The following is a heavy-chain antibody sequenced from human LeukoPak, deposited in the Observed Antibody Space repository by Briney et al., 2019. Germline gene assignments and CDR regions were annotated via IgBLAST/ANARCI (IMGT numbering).Heavy chain of an antibody. J-gene: IGHJ3*02. V-gene: IGHV2-5*01. CDR3: AHRLPSGGSYDAFDI. CDR1: GFSLITSGVG. CDR2: IYWNDYK. D-gene: IGHD1-26*01. Sequence: SGPTLVKPTQTLTLTCTFSGFSLITSGVGVGWIRQPPGEALECLALIYWNDYKRYSPSLKSRLTITKDTSKNQVVLILTNIDPVDTATYYCAHRLPSGGSYDAFDIWGQGTMVTVSS.